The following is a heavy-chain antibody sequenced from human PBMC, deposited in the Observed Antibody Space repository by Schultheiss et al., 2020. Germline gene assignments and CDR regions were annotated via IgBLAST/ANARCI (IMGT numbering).Heavy chain of an antibody. V-gene: IGHV4-39*07. Sequence: SETLSLTCTVSGGSISSSSYYWGWIRQPPGKGLEWIGSIYYSGSTYYNPSLKSRVTISVDTSKNQFSLKLSSVTAADTAVYYCAKDGGIAAAGPFDYWGQGTRVT. D-gene: IGHD6-13*01. CDR3: AKDGGIAAAGPFDY. CDR2: IYYSGST. J-gene: IGHJ4*02. CDR1: GGSISSSSYY.